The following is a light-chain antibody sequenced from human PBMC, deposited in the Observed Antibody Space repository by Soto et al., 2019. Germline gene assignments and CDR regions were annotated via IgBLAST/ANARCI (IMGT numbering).Light chain of an antibody. V-gene: IGKV3-20*01. CDR1: QSVSSSY. CDR3: QQYGSSPLWT. CDR2: GAS. Sequence: ETVLTQSPGTLSLSPGERATLSCRASQSVSSSYLAWYQQKPGQAPRLLIYGASSRATGIPDRFSGSGSGTDFTLTISRLEPEDFAVYYCQQYGSSPLWTFGQGTKVEIK. J-gene: IGKJ1*01.